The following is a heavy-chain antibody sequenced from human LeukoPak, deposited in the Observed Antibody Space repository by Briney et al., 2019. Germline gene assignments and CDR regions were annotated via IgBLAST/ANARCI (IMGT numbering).Heavy chain of an antibody. CDR3: ARPRRGSIAARGTFDY. Sequence: GASVTVSCKASGYTFTSYDINWVRQATGQGLEWMGWMNPNSGNTGYAQKFQGRVTMTRNTSISTAYMELSSLRFEDTAVYYCARPRRGSIAARGTFDYWGQGTLVTVSS. D-gene: IGHD6-6*01. J-gene: IGHJ4*02. V-gene: IGHV1-8*01. CDR1: GYTFTSYD. CDR2: MNPNSGNT.